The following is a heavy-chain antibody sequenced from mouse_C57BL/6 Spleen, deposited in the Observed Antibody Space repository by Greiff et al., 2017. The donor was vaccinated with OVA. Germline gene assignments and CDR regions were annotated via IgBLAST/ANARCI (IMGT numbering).Heavy chain of an antibody. Sequence: EVQLQQSGPALVKPGASVKISCKASGYTFTDYYMNWLKQSHGKSLEWIGDINPNNGGTSYNQKFKGTATLTVDKSSSTAYIALLSLTSEDSAVYYCARGNPYAMDYWGQGTSVTVSS. CDR2: INPNNGGT. D-gene: IGHD2-1*01. J-gene: IGHJ4*01. CDR3: ARGNPYAMDY. V-gene: IGHV1-26*01. CDR1: GYTFTDYY.